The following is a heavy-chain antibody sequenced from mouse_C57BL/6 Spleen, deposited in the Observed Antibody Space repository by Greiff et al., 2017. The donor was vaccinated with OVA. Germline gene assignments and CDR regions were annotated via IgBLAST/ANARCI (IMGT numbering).Heavy chain of an antibody. V-gene: IGHV1-82*01. CDR3: APHFDV. J-gene: IGHJ1*03. CDR2: IYPGDGDT. CDR1: GYAFSSSW. Sequence: VQLQQSGPELVKPGASVKISCKASGYAFSSSWMNWVKQRPGKGLEWIGRIYPGDGDTNYNGKFKGKATLTADKSSSTAYMQPSRLASEDSAVYVCAPHFDVWGTGTTVTVSS.